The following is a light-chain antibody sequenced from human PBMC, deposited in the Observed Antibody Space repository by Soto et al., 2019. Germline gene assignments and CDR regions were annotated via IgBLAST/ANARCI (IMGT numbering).Light chain of an antibody. J-gene: IGKJ1*01. Sequence: DIQMTQSPSTLSASVGDRVTITCRASQSISSWLAWYQQKPGKAPKLLIYKAYSLESGVPSRFRGSGSGTEFTLTISSLQPDDFVTYYCQQYNSYPRPFGQGTKVEIK. CDR2: KAY. V-gene: IGKV1-5*03. CDR3: QQYNSYPRP. CDR1: QSISSW.